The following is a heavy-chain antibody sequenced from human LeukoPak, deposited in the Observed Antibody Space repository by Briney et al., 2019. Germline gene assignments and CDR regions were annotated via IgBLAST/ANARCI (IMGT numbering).Heavy chain of an antibody. D-gene: IGHD6-19*01. CDR3: ARAPGYSSGWWDY. CDR1: GGSISSYY. Sequence: SETLSLTCTVSGGSISSYYGSWIRQPPGKGLEWIGYIYYSGSTNYNPSLKSRVTISVDTSKNQFSLKLTSVTAADAAVYYCARAPGYSSGWWDYWGQGTLVTVSS. CDR2: IYYSGST. V-gene: IGHV4-59*01. J-gene: IGHJ4*02.